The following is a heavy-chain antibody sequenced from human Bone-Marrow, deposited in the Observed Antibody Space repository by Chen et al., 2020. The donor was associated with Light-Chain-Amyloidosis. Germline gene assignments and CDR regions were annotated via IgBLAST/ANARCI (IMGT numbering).Heavy chain of an antibody. CDR3: VRECGSCWLLDF. V-gene: IGHV3-48*03. J-gene: IGHJ4*02. Sequence: EVQLVESGGGLVHPGGSLRLSCAATGFTFRIFEMNWVRQAPGKGLEWISYIADSSGVTRYADSVRGRFTISRDNFRNSLYLQMESLRVEDTGVYYCVRECGSCWLLDFWGQGSLVTVSS. CDR2: IADSSGVT. D-gene: IGHD6-19*01. CDR1: GFTFRIFE.